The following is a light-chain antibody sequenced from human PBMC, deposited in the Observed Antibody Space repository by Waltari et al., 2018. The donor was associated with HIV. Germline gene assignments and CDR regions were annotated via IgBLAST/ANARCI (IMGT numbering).Light chain of an antibody. J-gene: IGLJ3*02. Sequence: QSVLTQPPSVSGAPGQTVTISCTGSRSNIGAAYDVHWYQQVPGTAPKLLIYANTNRPSGVPDRFSGSKSGTSASLAISGIQTEEEADYYCQSYVSSVKVVFGGGTRVTVL. CDR2: ANT. CDR1: RSNIGAAYD. CDR3: QSYVSSVKVV. V-gene: IGLV1-40*01.